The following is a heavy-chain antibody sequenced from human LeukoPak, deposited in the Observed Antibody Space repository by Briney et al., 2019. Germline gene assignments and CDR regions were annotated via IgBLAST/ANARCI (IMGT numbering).Heavy chain of an antibody. CDR2: IYTSEST. J-gene: IGHJ6*03. Sequence: PSETLSLTCTVSGGSISSYYWSWIRQPAGKGLEWIGRIYTSESTNYNPSLKSRVTMSVDTSKNQFSLKLSSVTAADTAVYYCARDGVVVPAAINYYYYYMDVWGKGTTVTVSS. D-gene: IGHD2-2*01. CDR3: ARDGVVVPAAINYYYYYMDV. CDR1: GGSISSYY. V-gene: IGHV4-4*07.